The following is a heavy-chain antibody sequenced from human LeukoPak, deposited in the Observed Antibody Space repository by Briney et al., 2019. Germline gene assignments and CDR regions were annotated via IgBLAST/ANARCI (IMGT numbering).Heavy chain of an antibody. CDR2: IYSGGST. V-gene: IGHV3-53*01. CDR3: ARIRLWSFCDI. CDR1: GFTLTSNY. D-gene: IGHD3-3*01. J-gene: IGHJ3*02. Sequence: PGGSLRLSCAAPGFTLTSNYTTWVRQAPGKGLEWVSVIYSGGSTYYADSVKGRFTISRDNSRNTLYLQMNSLRAEDTAVYYCARIRLWSFCDIWGQGTMVTVSS.